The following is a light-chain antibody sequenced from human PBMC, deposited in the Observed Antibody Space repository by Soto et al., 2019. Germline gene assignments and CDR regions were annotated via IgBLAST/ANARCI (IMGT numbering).Light chain of an antibody. CDR1: QSISSY. J-gene: IGKJ4*01. Sequence: EIELSRCPSSLSGSVGDMVAITCLASQSISSYLNWYQQKPGKAPKLLIYAASSLQSGVPSRFSGSGSGTDFTLTISSLQPEDFATYYCQQSYSTPRTVGGGTKVDIK. CDR3: QQSYSTPRT. V-gene: IGKV1-39*01. CDR2: AAS.